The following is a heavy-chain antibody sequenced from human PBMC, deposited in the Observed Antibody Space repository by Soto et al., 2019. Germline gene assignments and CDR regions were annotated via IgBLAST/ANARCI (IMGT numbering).Heavy chain of an antibody. CDR2: IKPDGSET. J-gene: IGHJ4*02. V-gene: IGHV3-7*03. CDR3: ARGDFGDYVIRGFGY. CDR1: GFTFHDYW. Sequence: EVQLVESGGGLVQPGGSLRLSCVASGFTFHDYWMTWVRQTPGKGPEWVANIKPDGSETYSLGSLRGRLSVSRDNAKKSLYLQMNSLRAEDTAVYYCARGDFGDYVIRGFGYWGQGALVTVSS. D-gene: IGHD4-17*01.